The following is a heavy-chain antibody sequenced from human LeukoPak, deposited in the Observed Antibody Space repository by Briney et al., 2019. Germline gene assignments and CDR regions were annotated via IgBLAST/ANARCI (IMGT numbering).Heavy chain of an antibody. J-gene: IGHJ4*02. D-gene: IGHD6-13*01. CDR2: ISYDGSNK. CDR3: ARTPHKYSSSWTDNDY. V-gene: IGHV3-30-3*01. Sequence: GGSLRLSCAASGFTFSSYAMHWVRQAPGKGLEWVAVISYDGSNKYYADSVKGRFTISRDNSKNTLYLQMNSLRAEDTAVYYCARTPHKYSSSWTDNDYWGQGTLVTVSS. CDR1: GFTFSSYA.